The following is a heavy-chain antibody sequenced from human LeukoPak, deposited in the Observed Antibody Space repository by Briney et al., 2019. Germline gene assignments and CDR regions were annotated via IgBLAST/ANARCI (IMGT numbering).Heavy chain of an antibody. CDR1: GFTFDDYD. V-gene: IGHV3-9*01. D-gene: IGHD1-14*01. J-gene: IGHJ4*02. Sequence: GGSLRLSCAASGFTFDDYDMHWVRQAPGKGLEWVSGITWNSHSIAYADSVKGRFTISRDNAKNSLYLQMNSLRAEDTAVYYCARKGSRRPSPEGVWGQGTLVTVSS. CDR3: ARKGSRRPSPEGV. CDR2: ITWNSHSI.